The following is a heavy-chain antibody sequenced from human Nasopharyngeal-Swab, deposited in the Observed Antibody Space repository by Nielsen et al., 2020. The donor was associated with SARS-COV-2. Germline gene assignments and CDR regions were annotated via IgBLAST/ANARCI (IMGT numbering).Heavy chain of an antibody. D-gene: IGHD6-19*01. CDR2: ISYDGSNK. Sequence: GESLKISCAASGFTFSSYGMHWVRQAPGKGLEWVAVISYDGSNKYYADSVKGRFTISRDNSKNTLYLQMNSLRAEDTAVYYCARRVSSDWSLDYWGQGTLVTVSS. CDR3: ARRVSSDWSLDY. J-gene: IGHJ4*02. CDR1: GFTFSSYG. V-gene: IGHV3-30*03.